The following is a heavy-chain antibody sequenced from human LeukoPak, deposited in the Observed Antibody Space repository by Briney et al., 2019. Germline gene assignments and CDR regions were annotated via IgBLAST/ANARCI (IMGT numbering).Heavy chain of an antibody. D-gene: IGHD5-12*01. CDR3: ARTTEGYAGGPGYSYYYYMDV. J-gene: IGHJ6*03. CDR2: IYYSGST. Sequence: SETLSLTCTVSGGSISSSSYYWGWIRQPPGKGLEWIGSIYYSGSTYYNPSLKSRVTISVDTSKNQFSLKLRSVTAADTAVYYCARTTEGYAGGPGYSYYYYMDVWGKGTTVTISS. V-gene: IGHV4-39*07. CDR1: GGSISSSSYY.